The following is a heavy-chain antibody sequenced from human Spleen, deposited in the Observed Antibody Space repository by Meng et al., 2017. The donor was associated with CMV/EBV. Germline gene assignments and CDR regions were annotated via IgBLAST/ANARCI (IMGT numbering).Heavy chain of an antibody. J-gene: IGHJ4*02. CDR2: VCQDGTT. Sequence: GGSLRLSCAASGFTFSSYEMNWVRQAPGKGLEWVSIVCQDGTTYYADSVKGRFTISRDSSKNTLFLQMNSLRAEDTAVYYCARDSHTKIRASDWGPGTLVTVSS. CDR1: GFTFSSYE. V-gene: IGHV3-53*01. CDR3: ARDSHTKIRASD.